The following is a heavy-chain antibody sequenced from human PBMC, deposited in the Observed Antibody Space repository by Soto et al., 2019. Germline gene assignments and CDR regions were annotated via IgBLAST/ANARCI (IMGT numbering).Heavy chain of an antibody. D-gene: IGHD6-25*01. CDR2: IYYSGST. CDR3: ARHRLETATIHDAFDI. V-gene: IGHV4-59*01. Sequence: SETLSLTCAVYGGSFSGYYWSWILQPPGKGLEWIGYIYYSGSTNYNPSLKSRVTISVDTSKNQFSLKLSSATAADTPVYYCARHRLETATIHDAFDISRQGTMVTVSS. J-gene: IGHJ3*02. CDR1: GGSFSGYY.